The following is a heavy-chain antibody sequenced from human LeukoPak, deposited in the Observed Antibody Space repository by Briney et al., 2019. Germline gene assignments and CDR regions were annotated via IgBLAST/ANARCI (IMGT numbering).Heavy chain of an antibody. CDR1: GGSISSSNYY. J-gene: IGHJ6*03. CDR2: IYYSGST. D-gene: IGHD3-22*01. V-gene: IGHV4-39*07. Sequence: SETLSLTCTVSGGSISSSNYYWGWIRQPPGKGLEWIGSIYYSGSTYYNPSLKSRVTISVDTSKNQFSLKLSSVTAADTAVYYCARLSGYFFYYYMDVWGKGTTVTVSS. CDR3: ARLSGYFFYYYMDV.